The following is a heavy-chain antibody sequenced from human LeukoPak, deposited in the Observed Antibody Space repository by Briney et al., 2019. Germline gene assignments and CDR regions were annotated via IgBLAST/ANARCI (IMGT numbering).Heavy chain of an antibody. Sequence: PGGSLRLSCAASGFTFSSYAMHWVRQAPGKGQEWVAVISYDGSNKYYADSVKSRFTISRDNSKNTLYLQMNSLRAEDTAVYYCARPGIAAAGPANWFDP. CDR3: ARPGIAAAGPANWFDP. CDR1: GFTFSSYA. J-gene: IGHJ5*02. CDR2: ISYDGSNK. D-gene: IGHD6-13*01. V-gene: IGHV3-30-3*01.